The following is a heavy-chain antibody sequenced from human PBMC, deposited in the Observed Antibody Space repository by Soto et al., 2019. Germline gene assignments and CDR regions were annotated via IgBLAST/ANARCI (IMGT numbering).Heavy chain of an antibody. V-gene: IGHV1-3*01. D-gene: IGHD1-26*01. CDR2: INGGNGAT. CDR3: ARNSVGATFLDY. Sequence: ASVKGSFKTSGYAFTTFAMHWGRQAPGQRLEWVGWINGGNGATKYSPQFQGRVTITRDTSASTAYMELSSLRSEDTAVYFCARNSVGATFLDYWGRGVLVTVSS. CDR1: GYAFTTFA. J-gene: IGHJ4*02.